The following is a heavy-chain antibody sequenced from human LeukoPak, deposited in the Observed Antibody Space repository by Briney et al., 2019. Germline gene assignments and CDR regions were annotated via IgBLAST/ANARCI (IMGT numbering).Heavy chain of an antibody. CDR3: TRHLYCSGGSCYERLFDY. D-gene: IGHD2-15*01. Sequence: PGGSLRLSCAASGFTFSGSAMHWVRQASGKGLEWVGRITSKANSYATAYSASVKGRFTISRDDSKNTAYPQMNSLKTEDTAVYYCTRHLYCSGGSCYERLFDYWGQGTLVTVSS. CDR1: GFTFSGSA. J-gene: IGHJ4*02. CDR2: ITSKANSYAT. V-gene: IGHV3-73*01.